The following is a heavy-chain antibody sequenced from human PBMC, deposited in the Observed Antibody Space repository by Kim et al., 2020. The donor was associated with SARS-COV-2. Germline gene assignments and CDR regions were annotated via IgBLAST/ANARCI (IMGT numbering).Heavy chain of an antibody. CDR2: YAT. V-gene: IGHV3-73*01. J-gene: IGHJ4*02. CDR3: TALVGAGGY. D-gene: IGHD1-26*01. Sequence: YATAYAAAVKGRFTVSRDDSKNTAYLQMDSLKTEDTAVYYCTALVGAGGYWGQGTLVTVSS.